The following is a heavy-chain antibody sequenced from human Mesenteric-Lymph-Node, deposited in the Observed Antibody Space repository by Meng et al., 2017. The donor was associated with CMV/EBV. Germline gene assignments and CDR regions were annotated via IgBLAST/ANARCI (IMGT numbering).Heavy chain of an antibody. D-gene: IGHD2-15*01. V-gene: IGHV3-48*01. CDR2: ISTSSSTI. CDR3: TRSYYSGFFDY. CDR1: GFTFSSYE. J-gene: IGHJ4*02. Sequence: GESLKISCVASGFTFSSYEMNWVRQAPGKGLEWVAYISTSSSTIYYADSVKGRFTISRDNSKNTLYLQMNSLRPEDTAVYYCTRSYYSGFFDYWGQGTLVTVSS.